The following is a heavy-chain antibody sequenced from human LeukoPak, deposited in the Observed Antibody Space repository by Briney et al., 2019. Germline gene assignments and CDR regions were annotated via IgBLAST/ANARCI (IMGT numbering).Heavy chain of an antibody. CDR3: ARDLSGGADYDFWSGYWYYYYGMDV. D-gene: IGHD3-3*01. J-gene: IGHJ6*02. V-gene: IGHV4-59*12. CDR1: GGSFSSYY. Sequence: PSETLSLTCTVSGGSFSSYYWNWIRQSPGEGPEWIGFIFYSGSTNYNPSLKSRVTITVDTSKNQFSLRLKSVTAADTAVYYCARDLSGGADYDFWSGYWYYYYGMDVWGQGTTVTVSS. CDR2: IFYSGST.